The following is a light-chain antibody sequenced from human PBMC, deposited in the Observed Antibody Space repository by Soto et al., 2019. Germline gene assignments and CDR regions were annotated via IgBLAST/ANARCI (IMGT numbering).Light chain of an antibody. J-gene: IGKJ4*01. V-gene: IGKV3-20*01. Sequence: EMVLTQSPGTMSLSPGERATLYCRASQSFSISYLAWYQQKPGQAPRLLIYGASSRATVIPERFSGSGSGTDFTFTISRLEPEDLAVYYCNQYDSLPLTFGGGTKVEIK. CDR3: NQYDSLPLT. CDR2: GAS. CDR1: QSFSISY.